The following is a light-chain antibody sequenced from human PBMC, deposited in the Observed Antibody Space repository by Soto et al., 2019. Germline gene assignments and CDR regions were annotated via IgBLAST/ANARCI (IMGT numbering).Light chain of an antibody. Sequence: QSVLTQPASVSGSPGQSITISCTGTSSDVVDYDYVSWYQQHPGKAPKLMMSEVSNRPSGVSNRFSGAKSGNTASLTISGFQAEDEAEFYCSSYRSSGALVFGGGTKLAVL. V-gene: IGLV2-14*01. J-gene: IGLJ3*02. CDR2: EVS. CDR3: SSYRSSGALV. CDR1: SSDVVDYDY.